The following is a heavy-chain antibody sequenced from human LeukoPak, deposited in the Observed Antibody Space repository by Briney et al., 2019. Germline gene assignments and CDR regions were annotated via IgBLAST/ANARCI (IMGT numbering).Heavy chain of an antibody. V-gene: IGHV3-48*01. J-gene: IGHJ4*02. CDR2: ISSSSSTI. CDR1: GFTFSDYS. CDR3: ARDLEGLRFLEWLRLDY. Sequence: GGSLRLSCAASGFTFSDYSMNWVRQAPGKGLEWVSYISSSSSTIYYADSVKGRFTISRDNAKNSLYLQMNSLRAEDTAVYYCARDLEGLRFLEWLRLDYSGQGTLVTVSS. D-gene: IGHD3-3*01.